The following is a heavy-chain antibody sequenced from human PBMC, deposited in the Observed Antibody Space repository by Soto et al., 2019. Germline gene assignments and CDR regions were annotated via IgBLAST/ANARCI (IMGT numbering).Heavy chain of an antibody. J-gene: IGHJ5*02. CDR3: AVSASSDWYLPWFDP. Sequence: PSHTLSLTCAISGDSVSSNTAAWNWIRQSPSRGLEWLGRTYYRSKWYNDYAVSLRSRMTXXXDXXXNXFXXXLXSVTPGDTAVYYCAVSASSDWYLPWFDPWGQGTLVTVSS. CDR1: GDSVSSNTAA. CDR2: TYYRSKWYN. D-gene: IGHD6-13*01. V-gene: IGHV6-1*01.